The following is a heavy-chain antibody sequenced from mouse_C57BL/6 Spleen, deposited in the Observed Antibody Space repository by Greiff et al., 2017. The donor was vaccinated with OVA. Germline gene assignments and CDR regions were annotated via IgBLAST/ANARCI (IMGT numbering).Heavy chain of an antibody. Sequence: VQLQQSGAELVKPGASVKLSCTASGFNIKDYYMHWVKQRTEQGLEWIGRIDPEDGETKYAPNFQGKATITADTSSNTAYLQLSSLTSEDTAVYYCARDFSSPHYYAMDYWGQGTSVTVSS. V-gene: IGHV14-2*01. CDR1: GFNIKDYY. CDR2: IDPEDGET. D-gene: IGHD1-1*01. J-gene: IGHJ4*01. CDR3: ARDFSSPHYYAMDY.